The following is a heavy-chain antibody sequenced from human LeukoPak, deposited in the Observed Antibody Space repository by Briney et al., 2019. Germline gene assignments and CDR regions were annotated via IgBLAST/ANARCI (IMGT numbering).Heavy chain of an antibody. D-gene: IGHD6-13*01. CDR3: ARYQTPIAAAGSRYAFDI. Sequence: SETLSLTCTVSGGSISSYYWSWIRQPPGKGLEWIGYIYYSGSTNYNPSLKSRVTMSVDTSKNQFSLKLSSVTAADTAVYYCARYQTPIAAAGSRYAFDIWGQGTVVTVSS. CDR1: GGSISSYY. V-gene: IGHV4-59*01. CDR2: IYYSGST. J-gene: IGHJ3*02.